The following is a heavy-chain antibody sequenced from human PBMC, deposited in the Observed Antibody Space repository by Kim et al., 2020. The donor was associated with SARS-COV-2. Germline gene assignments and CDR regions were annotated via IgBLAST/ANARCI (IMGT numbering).Heavy chain of an antibody. CDR2: ICGSAINT. D-gene: IGHD2-8*02. CDR1: GFTFSSYS. J-gene: IGHJ5*01. Sequence: GGSLRLSCAASGFTFSSYSMTWVRQAPGKGLEWVSAICGSAINTHFAASEKSCFTISSDYTKNTLYLQMNSMRADETAVYYAAKTGGGGVCTGLDSWV. CDR3: AKTGGGGVCTGLDS. V-gene: IGHV3-23*01.